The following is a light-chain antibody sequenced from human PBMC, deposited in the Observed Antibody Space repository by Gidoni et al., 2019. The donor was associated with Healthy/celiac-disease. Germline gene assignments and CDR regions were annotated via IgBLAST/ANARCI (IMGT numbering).Light chain of an antibody. CDR1: KSVSSN. CDR3: QQYNNWPQT. CDR2: GAS. Sequence: EIVMTQSPATLSVSPGDRATLSCRASKSVSSNLAWYQQKPGQAPRLLIYGASTRATGIPARFSGSGSGTEFTLTICSLQSEDFAVYYCQQYNNWPQTFGGGTKVEIK. J-gene: IGKJ4*01. V-gene: IGKV3-15*01.